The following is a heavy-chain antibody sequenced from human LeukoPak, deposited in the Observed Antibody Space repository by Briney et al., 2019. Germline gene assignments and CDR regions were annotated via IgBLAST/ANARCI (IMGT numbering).Heavy chain of an antibody. V-gene: IGHV2-70*11. Sequence: SGPTLVNPTQTLTLTCTFSGFSLSTSGMCESWIRQPPGKALEWLARIDWDDDKYYSTSLKTRLTISKDTSKNQVVLTMTNMDPVDTATYYCARTPGGYYDILTGYNYYYYMDVWGKGTTVTVSS. CDR3: ARTPGGYYDILTGYNYYYYMDV. D-gene: IGHD3-9*01. CDR2: IDWDDDK. CDR1: GFSLSTSGMC. J-gene: IGHJ6*03.